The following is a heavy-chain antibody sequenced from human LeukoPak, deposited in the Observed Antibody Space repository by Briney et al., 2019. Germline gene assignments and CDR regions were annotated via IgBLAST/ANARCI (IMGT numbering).Heavy chain of an antibody. Sequence: GGSLRLSCAGSGFTFDDHAMHWVRQAPGKGLEWVSGISWNSGGIGYADSVKGRFTISRDNAKNSLYLQMNSLRPEDTALYYCAKEMVAATTHYYYYYMDVWGKGTTVTISS. CDR2: ISWNSGGI. V-gene: IGHV3-9*01. J-gene: IGHJ6*03. CDR1: GFTFDDHA. D-gene: IGHD2-15*01. CDR3: AKEMVAATTHYYYYYMDV.